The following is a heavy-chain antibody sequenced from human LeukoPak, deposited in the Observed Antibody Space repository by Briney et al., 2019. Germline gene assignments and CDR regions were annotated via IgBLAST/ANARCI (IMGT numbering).Heavy chain of an antibody. CDR2: MNAGNGDA. Sequence: GTSVKVSCKTSGYTFTDYGMHWVRQAPGQRLEWMAWMNAGNGDAKYSQKFQGRVIITRDTSASTAYMELSSLRSEDTAVYYCARVGFDYWGQGTLVTVSS. V-gene: IGHV1-3*01. CDR1: GYTFTDYG. J-gene: IGHJ4*02. CDR3: ARVGFDY.